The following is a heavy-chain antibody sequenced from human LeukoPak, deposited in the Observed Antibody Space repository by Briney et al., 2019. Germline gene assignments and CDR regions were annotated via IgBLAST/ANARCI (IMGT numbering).Heavy chain of an antibody. CDR3: AKADAPYSGSYDY. CDR1: GFTFSSYA. V-gene: IGHV3-23*01. CDR2: ISGSGGST. J-gene: IGHJ4*02. D-gene: IGHD1-26*01. Sequence: GGSLRLSCAASGFTFSSYAMSWVRQAPGKGLEWVSAISGSGGSTYYADSVKGRFTISGDNSKNTLYLQMNSLRAEDTAVYYCAKADAPYSGSYDYWGQGTLVTVSS.